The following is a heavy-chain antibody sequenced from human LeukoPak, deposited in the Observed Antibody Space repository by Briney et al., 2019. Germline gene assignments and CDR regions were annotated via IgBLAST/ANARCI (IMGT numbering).Heavy chain of an antibody. J-gene: IGHJ1*01. CDR2: INSDGSNT. D-gene: IGHD6-19*01. Sequence: GGSLRLSCAASGFTFNNYGMHWVRQAPGKGLVWVSRINSDGSNTNYADSVKGRFTISRDNAKNMLYLQMNSLRAEDTAVYYCARVPITLAGTKDAKYFQHWGQGTLVTVSS. V-gene: IGHV3-74*01. CDR3: ARVPITLAGTKDAKYFQH. CDR1: GFTFNNYG.